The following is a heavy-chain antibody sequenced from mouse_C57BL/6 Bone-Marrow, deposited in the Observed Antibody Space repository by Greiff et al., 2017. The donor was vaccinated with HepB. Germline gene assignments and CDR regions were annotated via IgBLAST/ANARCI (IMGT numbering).Heavy chain of an antibody. J-gene: IGHJ4*01. D-gene: IGHD4-1*01. CDR1: GFNIKDDY. V-gene: IGHV14-4*01. CDR3: TNWSYAMDY. CDR2: IDPENGDT. Sequence: EVKLVESGAELVRPGASVKLSCTASGFNIKDDYMHWVKQRPEQGLEWIGWIDPENGDTEYASKFQGKATITADTSSNTAYLQLSSLTSEDTAVYYCTNWSYAMDYWGQGTSVTVSS.